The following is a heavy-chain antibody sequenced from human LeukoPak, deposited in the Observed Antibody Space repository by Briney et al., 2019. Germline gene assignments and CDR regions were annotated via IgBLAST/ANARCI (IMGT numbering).Heavy chain of an antibody. V-gene: IGHV1-69*06. CDR3: ARDRKVAAATYYYYYMDV. D-gene: IGHD6-13*01. J-gene: IGHJ6*03. CDR1: GGTFSSYA. CDR2: IIPIFGTA. Sequence: ASVKVSCKASGGTFSSYAISWVRQAPGQGLEWMGRIIPIFGTANYAQKFQGRVTITADKSTSTAYMELSSLRSEDTAVYYCARDRKVAAATYYYYYMDVWGKGTTVTVSS.